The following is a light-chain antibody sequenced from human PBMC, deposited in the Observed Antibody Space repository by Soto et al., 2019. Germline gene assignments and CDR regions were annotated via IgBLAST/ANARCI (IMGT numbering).Light chain of an antibody. CDR3: QQSYSTPYT. CDR2: ASS. V-gene: IGKV1-39*01. J-gene: IGKJ2*01. CDR1: QSISSF. Sequence: DIQMTQSPSSLSVTVGDRFTITCRASQSISSFLHWYPQKPGKAPQLLISASSSSQRGFPSSFSGSGYGTDFTLTISSLQPEYFATYYCQQSYSTPYTFGQGTHLEIK.